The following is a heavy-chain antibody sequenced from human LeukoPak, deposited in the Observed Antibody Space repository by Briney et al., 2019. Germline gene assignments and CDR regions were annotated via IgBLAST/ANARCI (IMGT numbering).Heavy chain of an antibody. J-gene: IGHJ4*02. CDR3: ARDGCSSTSCYADY. CDR1: GFTFRNYY. CDR2: ISSSGDTI. Sequence: GGSLGLSCAASGFTFRNYYMSWIRQAPGKGLDWVSYISSSGDTIYYADSVKGRFTISRDNAKNSLYLQMNSLRAEDTAVHYCARDGCSSTSCYADYWGQGTLVTVSS. D-gene: IGHD2-2*01. V-gene: IGHV3-11*04.